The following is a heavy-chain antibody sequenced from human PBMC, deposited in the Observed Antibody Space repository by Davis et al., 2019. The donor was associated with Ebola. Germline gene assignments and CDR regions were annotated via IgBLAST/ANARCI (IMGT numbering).Heavy chain of an antibody. J-gene: IGHJ3*02. V-gene: IGHV1-2*06. CDR2: INPNSGGT. Sequence: ASVKVSCKASGYTFTGYYMHWVRQAPGQGLEWMGRINPNSGGTNYAQKFQGRVTMTRDTSISTAYMELSRLRSDDTAVYYCARDTRAVAGRGAFDIWGQGTMVTVSS. CDR3: ARDTRAVAGRGAFDI. D-gene: IGHD6-19*01. CDR1: GYTFTGYY.